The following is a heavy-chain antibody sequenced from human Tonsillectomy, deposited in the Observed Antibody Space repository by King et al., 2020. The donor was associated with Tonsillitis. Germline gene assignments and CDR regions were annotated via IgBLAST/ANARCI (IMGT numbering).Heavy chain of an antibody. V-gene: IGHV4-30-4*01. CDR3: ARLPLLWFGESGGMDV. CDR1: GVSVSSGDYF. Sequence: LQLQESGPGLVKPSQTLSLTCTVSGVSVSSGDYFWSWIRQPPGKGLECIAYIYYSGTPYYNPSLKSRLTMSIETTNNNLSLKLNSVTAADTAVYYCARLPLLWFGESGGMDVWGQGTTVTVSS. D-gene: IGHD3-10*01. CDR2: IYYSGTP. J-gene: IGHJ6*02.